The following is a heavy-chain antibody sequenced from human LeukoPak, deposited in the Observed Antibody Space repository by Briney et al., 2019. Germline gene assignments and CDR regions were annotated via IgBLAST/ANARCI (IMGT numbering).Heavy chain of an antibody. Sequence: GGSLRLSCAASGFTFDDYGMSWVRQAPGKGLEWVSGINWNGGSTGYADSVKGRFTISRDNAKNSLYLQMNSLRAEDTALYYCASLPTRYYYYYYMDVWGKGTTVTVSS. V-gene: IGHV3-20*04. J-gene: IGHJ6*03. CDR1: GFTFDDYG. CDR2: INWNGGST. CDR3: ASLPTRYYYYYYMDV.